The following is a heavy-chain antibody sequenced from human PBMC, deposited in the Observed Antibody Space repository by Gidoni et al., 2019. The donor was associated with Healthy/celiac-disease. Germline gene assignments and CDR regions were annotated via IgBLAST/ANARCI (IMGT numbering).Heavy chain of an antibody. CDR3: ARQTYYYDSSGSSPEYFQH. Sequence: QLQLQESGPGLVKPSETLSLTCTVSGGSISSSSYYWGWIRQPPGKGLEWIGSIYYSGSTYYNPSLKSRVTISVDTSKNQFSLKLSSVTAADTAVYYCARQTYYYDSSGSSPEYFQHWGQGTLVTVSS. D-gene: IGHD3-22*01. CDR2: IYYSGST. V-gene: IGHV4-39*01. J-gene: IGHJ1*01. CDR1: GGSISSSSYY.